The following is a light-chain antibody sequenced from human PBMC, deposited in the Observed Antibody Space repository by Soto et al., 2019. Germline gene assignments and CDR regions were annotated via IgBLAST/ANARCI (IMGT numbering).Light chain of an antibody. CDR1: QSVSSY. Sequence: EIVLTQSPATLSLSPGERATLSCRASQSVSSYLAWYQQKPGQAPRLLIYDASNRATGIPARFSGSGSGTDFALTISSLEPEDYAVYSCQQRSNWPPGFTFGQGTRLE. V-gene: IGKV3-11*01. CDR2: DAS. CDR3: QQRSNWPPGFT. J-gene: IGKJ5*01.